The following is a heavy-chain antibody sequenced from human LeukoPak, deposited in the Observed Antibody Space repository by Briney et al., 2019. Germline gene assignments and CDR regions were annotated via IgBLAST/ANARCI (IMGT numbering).Heavy chain of an antibody. V-gene: IGHV4-39*01. J-gene: IGHJ5*02. D-gene: IGHD3-3*01. CDR1: GGSIRSSSYY. CDR3: PRHGAYYAFWRAPGGWFAP. CDR2: CCYSGST. Sequence: PSETLSLTCTVSGGSIRSSSYYWGWIRQPPGRGLEWFVRCCYSGSTYYTPSGTSRVTICVVTSKAEFSMELPSVTGADTAVYYGPRHGAYYAFWRAPGGWFAPWGPGTLVTVSP.